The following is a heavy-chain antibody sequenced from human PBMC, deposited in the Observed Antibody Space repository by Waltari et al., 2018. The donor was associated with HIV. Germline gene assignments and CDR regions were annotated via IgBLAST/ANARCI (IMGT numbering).Heavy chain of an antibody. V-gene: IGHV3-30*07. Sequence: QVQLVESGGGVVQPGRSLRLSCAASGFTFSSYAMHWVRQAPGKGVGWVEVISYYGNNIEYADSVKGRFTISRDNSKNTLYLQMNSLRAEDTALYHCARDPRALIIVTTFSYGVDVWGQGTAVTVSS. D-gene: IGHD3-22*01. CDR2: ISYYGNNI. CDR3: ARDPRALIIVTTFSYGVDV. J-gene: IGHJ6*02. CDR1: GFTFSSYA.